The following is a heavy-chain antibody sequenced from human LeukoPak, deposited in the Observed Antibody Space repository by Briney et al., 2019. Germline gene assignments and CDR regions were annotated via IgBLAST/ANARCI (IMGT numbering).Heavy chain of an antibody. J-gene: IGHJ4*02. Sequence: GGSLRLSCAASGFTFSRYAMHWVRQAPGKGLEWVAVISYDGSNKYYADSVKGRFTISRDNSKNTLYLQMNSLRAEDTAVYYCAKDALHLLTGYYLFDYWGQGTLVTVSS. D-gene: IGHD3-9*01. CDR1: GFTFSRYA. V-gene: IGHV3-30*07. CDR3: AKDALHLLTGYYLFDY. CDR2: ISYDGSNK.